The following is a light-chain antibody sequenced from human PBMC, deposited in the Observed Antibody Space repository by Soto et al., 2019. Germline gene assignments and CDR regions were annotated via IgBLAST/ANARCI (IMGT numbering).Light chain of an antibody. CDR1: QGISTW. J-gene: IGKJ1*01. CDR2: SAS. CDR3: QQADSFPWT. V-gene: IGKV1-12*01. Sequence: DIQMTQSPSSVSASVGDRVTITCRASQGISTWLAWYQQKPGKAPKLLVYSASSVHTEVPSRFSGSGSGTDFTLTISSLQPEDFATYYCQQADSFPWTFGQGTKVEIK.